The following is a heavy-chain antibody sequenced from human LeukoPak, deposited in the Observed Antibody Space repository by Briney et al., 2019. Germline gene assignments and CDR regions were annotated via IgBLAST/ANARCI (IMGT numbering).Heavy chain of an antibody. J-gene: IGHJ5*02. V-gene: IGHV4-61*02. CDR3: ARDRLGCSHAWYWFDT. CDR2: SSTGGST. CDR1: GGSISSGSSS. Sequence: SETLSLTCTVSGGSISSGSSSWTWIRQSAGKGLEWIGRSSTGGSTRYNAALKSRVTISVDTSKNQFSLKLNSVTAADTAMYYCARDRLGCSHAWYWFDTWGRGTLVFVSS. D-gene: IGHD2-15*01.